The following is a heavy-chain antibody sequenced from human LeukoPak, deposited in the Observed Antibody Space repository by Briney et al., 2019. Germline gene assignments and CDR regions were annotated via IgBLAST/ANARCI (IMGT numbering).Heavy chain of an antibody. Sequence: PGGSLRLSCAASGFTVSSNYMSWVRQAPGKGLEWVSVIYSGGSTYYADSVKGRFTVSRDNSKNTLYLRMSSLTAEDTAVYYCARAVPGYGFIFDYWGQGTLVTVSS. CDR2: IYSGGST. CDR1: GFTVSSNY. J-gene: IGHJ4*02. CDR3: ARAVPGYGFIFDY. D-gene: IGHD5-18*01. V-gene: IGHV3-53*01.